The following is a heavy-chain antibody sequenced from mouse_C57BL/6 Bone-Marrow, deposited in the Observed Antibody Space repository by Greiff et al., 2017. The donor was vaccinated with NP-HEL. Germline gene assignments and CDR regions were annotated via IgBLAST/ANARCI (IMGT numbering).Heavy chain of an antibody. Sequence: VQLQQSGPELVKPGASVKISCKASGYSFTGYYMNWVKQSPEKSLEWIGEINPSTGGTTYNQKFKAKATLTVDKSSSTAYMQLKSLTSEDSAVYYCARRAYYGKGVDYWGQGTTLTVSS. D-gene: IGHD1-1*01. CDR2: INPSTGGT. J-gene: IGHJ2*01. CDR1: GYSFTGYY. V-gene: IGHV1-42*01. CDR3: ARRAYYGKGVDY.